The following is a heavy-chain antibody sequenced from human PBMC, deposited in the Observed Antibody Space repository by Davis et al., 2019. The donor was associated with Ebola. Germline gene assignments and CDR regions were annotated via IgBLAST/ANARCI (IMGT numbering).Heavy chain of an antibody. CDR2: ISISGGST. CDR1: GFIFSNSA. CDR3: AKEIRPNDY. V-gene: IGHV3-23*01. J-gene: IGHJ4*02. Sequence: PGGSLRLSCAVSGFIFSNSAMSWVRQAPGKGLEWVSAISISGGSTYYADSVKGRFTISRDNSKNTLFLQMNGLRVEDTAVYYCAKEIRPNDYWGQGTLVTVSS.